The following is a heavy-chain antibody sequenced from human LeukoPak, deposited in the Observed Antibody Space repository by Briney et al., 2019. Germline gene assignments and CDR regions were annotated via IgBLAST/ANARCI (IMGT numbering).Heavy chain of an antibody. V-gene: IGHV3-30*18. J-gene: IGHJ4*02. CDR2: ISYDGSNK. CDR3: AKIPGTAREYDY. CDR1: GFTFSSYG. Sequence: GRSLRLSCAASGFTFSSYGMHWVRQAPGKGLEWVAVISYDGSNKYYADSVKGRFTISRDNSKNTLYLQMNSLRAEDTAVYYCAKIPGTAREYDYWGQGTLVTVSS. D-gene: IGHD2/OR15-2a*01.